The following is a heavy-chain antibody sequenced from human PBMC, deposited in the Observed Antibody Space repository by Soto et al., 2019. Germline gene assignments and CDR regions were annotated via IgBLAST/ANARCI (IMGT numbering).Heavy chain of an antibody. CDR3: ARSGGSSENWFDP. CDR1: GGSFSGYY. J-gene: IGHJ5*02. V-gene: IGHV4-34*01. D-gene: IGHD2-15*01. CDR2: INHSGST. Sequence: SETLSLKCSLYGGSFSGYYWSWIRKPPGKGLEWIGEINHSGSTNYNPSLKSRVTISVDTSKNQFSLKLSSVTAADTAVYYCARSGGSSENWFDPWGQGNLVTVSS.